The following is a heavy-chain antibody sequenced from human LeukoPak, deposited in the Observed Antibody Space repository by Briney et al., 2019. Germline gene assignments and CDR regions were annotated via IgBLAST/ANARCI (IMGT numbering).Heavy chain of an antibody. D-gene: IGHD5-24*01. V-gene: IGHV4-4*02. CDR3: ARGDGYSLFDY. CDR2: IFHNGTT. J-gene: IGHJ4*02. CDR1: GGSISSGNW. Sequence: SETLSLTCVVSGGSISSGNWWTWVRQPPGKGLEWLGEIFHNGTTNYNPSLKSRVTISLDKSNNQFSLKLSSVTAADTAVYSCARGDGYSLFDYWGQGTLVTVSS.